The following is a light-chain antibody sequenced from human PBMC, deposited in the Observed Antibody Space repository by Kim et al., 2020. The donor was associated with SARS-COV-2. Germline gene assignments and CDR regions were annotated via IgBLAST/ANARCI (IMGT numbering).Light chain of an antibody. Sequence: SPGELSTLSCRASQNIVNYLAWYQQRPGQASRLCVYDASNRATGVPERFCGSGSGTDFPLNIGSFEPEDFSIYDGQQRNSWPLAVTFGGGTKLEIK. J-gene: IGKJ4*01. CDR3: QQRNSWPLAVT. CDR1: QNIVNY. CDR2: DAS. V-gene: IGKV3-11*01.